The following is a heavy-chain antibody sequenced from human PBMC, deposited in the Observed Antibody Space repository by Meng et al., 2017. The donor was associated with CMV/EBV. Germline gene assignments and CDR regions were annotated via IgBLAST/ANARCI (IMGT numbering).Heavy chain of an antibody. J-gene: IGHJ4*02. CDR2: IIPIFGTA. CDR1: GGTFSSYA. Sequence: SVKVSCKASGGTFSSYAISWVRRAPGQGLEWMGGIIPIFGTANYAQKFQGRVTITTDESTSTAYMELRSLRSDDTAVYYCAMGGDYGDYHDPFDYWGQGTLVTVSS. CDR3: AMGGDYGDYHDPFDY. D-gene: IGHD4-17*01. V-gene: IGHV1-69*05.